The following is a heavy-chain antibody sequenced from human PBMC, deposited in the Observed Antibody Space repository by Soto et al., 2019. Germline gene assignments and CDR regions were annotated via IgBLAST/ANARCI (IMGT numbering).Heavy chain of an antibody. CDR2: IYPGDSDT. CDR3: ARNRYSSSWYGLWFDP. CDR1: GYSFTSYW. J-gene: IGHJ5*02. D-gene: IGHD6-13*01. V-gene: IGHV5-51*01. Sequence: GESLKISCKGSGYSFTSYWIGWVRQMPGKGLEWMGIIYPGDSDTRYSPSFQGQVTISADKSISTAYLQWSSLKASDTAMYYCARNRYSSSWYGLWFDPWGQGTLVTVSS.